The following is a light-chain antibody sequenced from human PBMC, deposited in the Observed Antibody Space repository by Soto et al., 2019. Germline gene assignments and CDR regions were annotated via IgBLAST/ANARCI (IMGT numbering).Light chain of an antibody. CDR2: GAS. CDR3: QQYNNWTPFT. V-gene: IGKV3-15*01. CDR1: QSVSSN. J-gene: IGKJ3*01. Sequence: EIVMTQSPATLSVSPGERATLSCRASQSVSSNLAWYQQKPGQAPRLLIYGASTRATGIPARFSGSGSGTEFTLTFSSLQSEDFAVYYCQQYNNWTPFTFGPGTKVDIK.